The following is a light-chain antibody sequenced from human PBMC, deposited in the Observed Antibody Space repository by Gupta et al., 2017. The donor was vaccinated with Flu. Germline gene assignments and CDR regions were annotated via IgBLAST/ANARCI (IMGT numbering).Light chain of an antibody. CDR2: EVN. J-gene: IGLJ2*01. Sequence: QSALTQPPSASGSPGQSVTISCAVTSSDVGAYNYVSWYQQHPGKAPKLILSEVNKRPSGVPDRFSGSKSGNTASLTVSGLQAEDEADYYCNFYAGINEVVYGGGTRLTVL. CDR1: SSDVGAYNY. CDR3: NFYAGINEVV. V-gene: IGLV2-8*01.